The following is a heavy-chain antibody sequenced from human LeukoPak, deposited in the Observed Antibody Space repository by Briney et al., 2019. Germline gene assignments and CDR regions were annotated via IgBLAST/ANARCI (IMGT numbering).Heavy chain of an antibody. V-gene: IGHV4-39*01. CDR1: GGSISIGSYY. D-gene: IGHD3-3*01. Sequence: SETLSLTCTVSGGSISIGSYYWGWIRQPPGKGLEWIGSIHYSGSTHYNPSLKSRVTISVDASMNQFSLKVNSVTAADTAVYYCARKKLGVGRVDWFDPWGQGILGTVSS. CDR2: IHYSGST. CDR3: ARKKLGVGRVDWFDP. J-gene: IGHJ5*02.